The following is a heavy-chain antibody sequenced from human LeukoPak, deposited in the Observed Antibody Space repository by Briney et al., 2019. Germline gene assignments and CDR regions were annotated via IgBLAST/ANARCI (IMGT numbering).Heavy chain of an antibody. V-gene: IGHV4-4*07. J-gene: IGHJ6*02. CDR1: GGSISPHY. CDR3: ARAPGSFGTYGMDV. Sequence: SETLSLTCTISGGSISPHYWNWKRQPAGKGLEWLGRIYITGNTNYHPSLKTRVTMSIDTSTNQVFLNLSSVTAADTAVYYCARAPGSFGTYGMDVWGQGTTVTVSS. D-gene: IGHD1-26*01. CDR2: IYITGNT.